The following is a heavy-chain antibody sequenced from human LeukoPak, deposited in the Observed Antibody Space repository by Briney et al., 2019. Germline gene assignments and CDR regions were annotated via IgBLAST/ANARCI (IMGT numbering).Heavy chain of an antibody. V-gene: IGHV4-4*07. CDR1: GASISNYY. J-gene: IGHJ4*02. Sequence: SETLSLTCTVPGASISNYYWIWIRQPAGKGLEWIGLIYTSGNTNYNPSLKSRVTMSVDTSKNQFSLKLSSVTAADTAVYYCARVRGITSMAYFDYWAREPWSPSP. D-gene: IGHD5-18*01. CDR3: ARVRGITSMAYFDY. CDR2: IYTSGNT.